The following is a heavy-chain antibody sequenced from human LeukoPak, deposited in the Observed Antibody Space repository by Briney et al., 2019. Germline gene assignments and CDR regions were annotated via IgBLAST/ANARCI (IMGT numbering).Heavy chain of an antibody. J-gene: IGHJ4*02. V-gene: IGHV3-21*01. CDR2: ISSSSSYM. CDR1: GFTFSSYS. Sequence: GGSLRLSCAASGFTFSSYSMNWVRQAPGKGLQWLASISSSSSYMFYADSVEGRFTISRDNAKKSLYLQMNSLRSEDTALYYCVSVVPETGTLDYWGQGALVTVSS. D-gene: IGHD1-1*01. CDR3: VSVVPETGTLDY.